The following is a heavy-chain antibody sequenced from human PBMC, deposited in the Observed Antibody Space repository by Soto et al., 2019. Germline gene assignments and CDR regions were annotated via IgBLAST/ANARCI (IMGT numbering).Heavy chain of an antibody. CDR3: ARLGSDVAVYYDSSGYYYGIWAFDY. CDR1: GGSISSSSYY. V-gene: IGHV4-39*01. D-gene: IGHD3-22*01. CDR2: IYYSGST. J-gene: IGHJ4*02. Sequence: SETLSLTCTVSGGSISSSSYYWGWIRQPPGKGLEWIGSIYYSGSTYYNPSLKSRVTISVDTSKTQFSLKLSSVTAADTTVYYCARLGSDVAVYYDSSGYYYGIWAFDYWGQGTLVTVS.